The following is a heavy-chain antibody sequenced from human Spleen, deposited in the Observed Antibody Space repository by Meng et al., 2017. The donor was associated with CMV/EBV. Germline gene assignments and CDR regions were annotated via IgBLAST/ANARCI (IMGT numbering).Heavy chain of an antibody. D-gene: IGHD3-3*01. CDR2: IYYSGTT. Sequence: SETLSLTCTVSGGSVGSGYYWGWIRQPPGKGLEYIGTIYYSGTTFYNPSLERRVTISVDTSKNQFSLKMRSVAAADTVVYYCARVGYYDFSSGQGGAMDVWGQGTTVTVSS. CDR1: GGSVGSGYY. CDR3: ARVGYYDFSSGQGGAMDV. J-gene: IGHJ6*02. V-gene: IGHV4-38-2*02.